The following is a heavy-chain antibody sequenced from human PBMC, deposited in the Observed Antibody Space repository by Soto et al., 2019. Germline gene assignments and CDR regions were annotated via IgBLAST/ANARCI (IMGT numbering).Heavy chain of an antibody. Sequence: SVKVSCNASGYTVTIDAMGWVRQAPGQRLEWMGWINAGNGNTKYSQKFQGRVTITRDTSASTAYMELSSLRSEDTAVYYCASGWPSYGTGYYYGMDVWGQGTTVTVSS. CDR3: ASGWPSYGTGYYYGMDV. V-gene: IGHV1-3*01. CDR2: INAGNGNT. CDR1: GYTVTIDA. D-gene: IGHD6-19*01. J-gene: IGHJ6*02.